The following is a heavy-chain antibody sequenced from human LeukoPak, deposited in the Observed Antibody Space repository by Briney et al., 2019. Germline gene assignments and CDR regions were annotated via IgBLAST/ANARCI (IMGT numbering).Heavy chain of an antibody. CDR3: ARDRYSSSGGSVGDY. CDR2: INPNSGGT. J-gene: IGHJ4*02. CDR1: Y. Sequence: YMHWVRQAPGQGLEWMGWINPNSGGTNYAQKFQGRVTMTRDTSISTAYMELRRLRSDDTAVYYCARDRYSSSGGSVGDYWGQGTLVTVSS. D-gene: IGHD6-6*01. V-gene: IGHV1-2*02.